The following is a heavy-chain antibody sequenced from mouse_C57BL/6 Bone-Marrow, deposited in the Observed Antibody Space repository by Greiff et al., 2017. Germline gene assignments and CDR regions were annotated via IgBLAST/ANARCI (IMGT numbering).Heavy chain of an antibody. D-gene: IGHD2-3*01. Sequence: EVMLVESGGGLVKPGGSLKLSCAASGFTFSSYAMSWVRQTPEKRLEWVATISDGGSYTYYPDNVKGRFTISRDNAKNNLYLQMSHLKSENTAMYYGARDVSIYDGYYTWFAYWGQGTLVTVSA. CDR2: ISDGGSYT. V-gene: IGHV5-4*01. CDR1: GFTFSSYA. CDR3: ARDVSIYDGYYTWFAY. J-gene: IGHJ3*01.